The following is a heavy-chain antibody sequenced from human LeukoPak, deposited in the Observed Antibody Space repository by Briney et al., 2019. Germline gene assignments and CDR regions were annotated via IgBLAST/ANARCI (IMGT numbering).Heavy chain of an antibody. J-gene: IGHJ5*02. CDR3: ARGGDIVVVPAANARFDP. CDR1: GGSFSGYY. Sequence: SETLSLTCAVYGGSFSGYYWSWIRQPPGKGLEWSGEINHSGSTNYNPSLKSRVTISVDTSKNQFSLKLSSVTAADTAVYYCARGGDIVVVPAANARFDPWGQGTLVTVSS. V-gene: IGHV4-34*01. D-gene: IGHD2-2*01. CDR2: INHSGST.